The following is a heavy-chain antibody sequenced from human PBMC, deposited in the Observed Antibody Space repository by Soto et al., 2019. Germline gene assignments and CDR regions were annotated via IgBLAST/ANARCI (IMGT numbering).Heavy chain of an antibody. J-gene: IGHJ6*02. V-gene: IGHV4-30-4*01. CDR2: IYYSGST. D-gene: IGHD2-8*01. Sequence: SETLSLTCTVSGGSISSGDYYWSWIRQPPGKGLEWIGYIYYSGSTYYNPSLKSRVTISVDTSKNQFSLKLSYVTAAETAVYYCARERRPHCPTGLCSAYGMDVWGQGKTVTVSS. CDR3: ARERRPHCPTGLCSAYGMDV. CDR1: GGSISSGDYY.